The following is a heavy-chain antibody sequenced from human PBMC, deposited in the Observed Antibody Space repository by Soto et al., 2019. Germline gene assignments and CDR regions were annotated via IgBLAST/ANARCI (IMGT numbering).Heavy chain of an antibody. D-gene: IGHD3-22*01. CDR2: IYYSGST. CDR1: GGSVSSGSYY. V-gene: IGHV4-61*01. J-gene: IGHJ4*02. CDR3: ARVSYYDSSGHPYY. Sequence: QVQLQESGPGLVKPSETLSLTCTVSGGSVSSGSYYWSWIRQPPGKGLEWIGYIYYSGSTNYNPSLKSRVTISVDTSKNQFSLKLSSVTAADTAVYYCARVSYYDSSGHPYYWDQGTLVTVSS.